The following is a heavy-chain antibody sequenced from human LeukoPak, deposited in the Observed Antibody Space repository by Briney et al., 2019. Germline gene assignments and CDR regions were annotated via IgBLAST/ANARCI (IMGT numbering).Heavy chain of an antibody. CDR2: IYTSGST. J-gene: IGHJ4*02. CDR1: GGSISSYY. D-gene: IGHD3-22*01. CDR3: ARDPYYYDSSGYSDY. V-gene: IGHV4-4*07. Sequence: PSETLSLTCTVSGGSISSYYWSWIRQPAGKGLEWIGRIYTSGSTNYNPSLKSRVTMSVDTSKNQFSLKLSSVTAADTAVYYCARDPYYYDSSGYSDYWGQGTLVTVSS.